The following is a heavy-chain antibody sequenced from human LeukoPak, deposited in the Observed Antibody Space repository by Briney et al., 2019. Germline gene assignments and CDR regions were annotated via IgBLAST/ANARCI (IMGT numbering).Heavy chain of an antibody. Sequence: GGSLRLSCGASGFTFSTYPMHWVRQAPGKGLEWVSAISGSGGSTYYADSVKGRFTISRDNSKNTLYLQMNSLRAEDTAVYYCAKDQMVRGVTHFDYWGQGTLVTVSS. CDR3: AKDQMVRGVTHFDY. CDR1: GFTFSTYP. V-gene: IGHV3-23*01. CDR2: ISGSGGST. J-gene: IGHJ4*02. D-gene: IGHD3-10*01.